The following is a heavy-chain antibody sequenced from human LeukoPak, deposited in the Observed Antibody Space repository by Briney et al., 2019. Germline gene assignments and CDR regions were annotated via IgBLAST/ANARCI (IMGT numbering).Heavy chain of an antibody. CDR2: IYSSGNT. D-gene: IGHD3-16*02. J-gene: IGHJ6*03. CDR3: ARGGNEMDYVWGSYRYDYYYMDV. V-gene: IGHV4-39*01. CDR1: GASITSSNYY. Sequence: SETLSLTCAVSGASITSSNYYWGWVRQSPGKGLEWIGNIYSSGNTYYNASLKSRVTMYIDTSKNQFFLKLSSVTAADTAVYYCARGGNEMDYVWGSYRYDYYYMDVWGKGTTVTISS.